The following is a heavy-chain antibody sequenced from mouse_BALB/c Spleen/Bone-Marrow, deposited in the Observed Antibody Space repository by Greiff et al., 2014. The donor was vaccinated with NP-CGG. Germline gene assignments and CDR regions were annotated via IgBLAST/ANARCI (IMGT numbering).Heavy chain of an antibody. CDR1: GFTFTDYY. D-gene: IGHD2-4*01. V-gene: IGHV7-3*02. J-gene: IGHJ1*01. Sequence: VQLKESGGGLVQPGGSLRISCATSGFTFTDYYMSWVRQSPGKGLEWMGFIRNNADGYATEYSASVKGRFTISRENYPTILYLQKNTLRAEDSATYYCARDRVITVDWYSAFWGAGTPVTVSA. CDR3: ARDRVITVDWYSAF. CDR2: IRNNADGYAT.